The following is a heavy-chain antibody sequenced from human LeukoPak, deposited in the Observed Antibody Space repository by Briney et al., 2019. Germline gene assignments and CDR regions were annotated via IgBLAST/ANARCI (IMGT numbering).Heavy chain of an antibody. Sequence: GGSLRLSCAASGFTFSDYYMSWIRQAPGKGLEWVSYISSSGSTIYYADSVKGRFTISRDNAKNSLYLQMNSLRADDTAVYYCTKSLYCSAGSCYKFDYWGQGTLVTVSS. V-gene: IGHV3-11*01. CDR1: GFTFSDYY. J-gene: IGHJ4*02. CDR3: TKSLYCSAGSCYKFDY. CDR2: ISSSGSTI. D-gene: IGHD2-15*01.